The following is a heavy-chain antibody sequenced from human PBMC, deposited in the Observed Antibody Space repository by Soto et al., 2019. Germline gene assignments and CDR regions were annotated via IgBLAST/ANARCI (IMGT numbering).Heavy chain of an antibody. Sequence: EVQLVQSGAEVKKPGESLKISCKGSGYSFSTYWIAWVRQMPGKGLEWMGIIYPGDSDTRYGPSFQGQVTISAHRSIRTAYLQWSSLRASDTAMSYCARHGGSAGMDYWGQGTLVTVSS. V-gene: IGHV5-51*01. J-gene: IGHJ4*02. CDR2: IYPGDSDT. CDR1: GYSFSTYW. CDR3: ARHGGSAGMDY.